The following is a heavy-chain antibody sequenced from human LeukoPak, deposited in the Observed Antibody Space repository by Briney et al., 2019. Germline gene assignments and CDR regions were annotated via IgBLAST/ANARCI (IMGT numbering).Heavy chain of an antibody. J-gene: IGHJ4*02. Sequence: ASVKVSCKASGYTFTSYDINWVRQAPGQGLEWMGWMNPNSGNTGYAQKFQGRVTMTRNTSINTAYMELSSLRSEDTAVYYCARGIRSVLPVVRYYFDYWGQGTLVTVSS. V-gene: IGHV1-8*01. CDR1: GYTFTSYD. D-gene: IGHD2-15*01. CDR3: ARGIRSVLPVVRYYFDY. CDR2: MNPNSGNT.